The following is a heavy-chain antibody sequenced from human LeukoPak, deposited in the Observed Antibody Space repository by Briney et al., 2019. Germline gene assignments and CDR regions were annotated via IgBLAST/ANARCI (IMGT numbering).Heavy chain of an antibody. D-gene: IGHD1-26*01. V-gene: IGHV3-33*01. CDR3: ARDGGSYLHYYYYGMDV. CDR1: GFTFSSYG. J-gene: IGHJ6*02. CDR2: IWYDGSNK. Sequence: GGSLRLSCAASGFTFSSYGMHWVRQAPGKRLEWVAVIWYDGSNKYYADSVKGRFTISRDNSKNTLYLQMNSLRAEDTAVYYCARDGGSYLHYYYYGMDVWGQGTTVTVSS.